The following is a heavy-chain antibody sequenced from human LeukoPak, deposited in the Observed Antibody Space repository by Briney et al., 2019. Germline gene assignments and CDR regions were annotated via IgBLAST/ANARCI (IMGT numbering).Heavy chain of an antibody. Sequence: GGSLRLSCEAAGFSFRDYPMGWVRRASGKGLEWVGRIKSKTDGGTTDYAAPVKGRFTISRDDSKNTLYLQMNSLKTEDTAVYYCTTDPRGFDWSPGAFDIWGQGTMVTVSS. D-gene: IGHD3-9*01. CDR3: TTDPRGFDWSPGAFDI. J-gene: IGHJ3*02. CDR2: IKSKTDGGTT. CDR1: GFSFRDYP. V-gene: IGHV3-15*01.